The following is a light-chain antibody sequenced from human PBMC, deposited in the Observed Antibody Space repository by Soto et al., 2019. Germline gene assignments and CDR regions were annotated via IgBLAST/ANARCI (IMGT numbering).Light chain of an antibody. J-gene: IGKJ1*01. V-gene: IGKV3D-20*01. CDR3: QQYSRSPWT. CDR1: QSVSRSY. CDR2: DAS. Sequence: DIVLTQSPATLSLYPGERATLSCGASQSVSRSYLAWYQQKPGLAPRLLIYDASSRATGIPDRFSGSGSGTDFTLTISRLEPEDSAVYYCQQYSRSPWTFGQGTKVGIK.